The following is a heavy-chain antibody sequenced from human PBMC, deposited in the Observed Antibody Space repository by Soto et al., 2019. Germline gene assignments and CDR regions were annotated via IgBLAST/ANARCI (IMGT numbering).Heavy chain of an antibody. CDR3: ARGRENCSGTSSRPIDY. J-gene: IGHJ4*02. CDR2: IYSGGST. D-gene: IGHD2-2*01. CDR1: GFTVSSNY. V-gene: IGHV3-66*01. Sequence: EVQLVESGGGLVQPGGSLRLSCAASGFTVSSNYISWVRQAPGQGLEWVSVIYSGGSTYYADSVKGRFTISRDNSNNTLYLQMNNLRAADTAVYYCARGRENCSGTSSRPIDYWGQGTLVTVSS.